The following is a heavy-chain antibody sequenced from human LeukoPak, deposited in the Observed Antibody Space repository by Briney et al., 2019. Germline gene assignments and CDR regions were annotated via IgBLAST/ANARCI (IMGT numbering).Heavy chain of an antibody. CDR2: IYPSGNA. D-gene: IGHD3-10*01. Sequence: MSSQTLSLTCTVSGGSISSGSYYWSWIRQPAGRGLEWIGRIYPSGNANYNPSLKSRVTISVDTSKNQFSLKLSSVTAADTAVYYCARHGDRFGEATDAFDIWGQGTMVTVSS. CDR3: ARHGDRFGEATDAFDI. CDR1: GGSISSGSYY. V-gene: IGHV4-61*02. J-gene: IGHJ3*02.